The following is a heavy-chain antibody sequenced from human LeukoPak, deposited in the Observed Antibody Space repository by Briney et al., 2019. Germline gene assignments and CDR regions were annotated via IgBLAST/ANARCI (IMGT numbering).Heavy chain of an antibody. CDR2: INHSGST. CDR3: ARTRRNAPYYFDY. Sequence: SETLSLTRAVYGGSFSGYYWSWIRQPPGKGLEWIGEINHSGSTNYNPSLKSRVTISVDTSKNQFSLKLSSVTAADTAVYYCARTRRNAPYYFDYWGQGTLVTVSS. V-gene: IGHV4-34*01. D-gene: IGHD2-2*01. J-gene: IGHJ4*02. CDR1: GGSFSGYY.